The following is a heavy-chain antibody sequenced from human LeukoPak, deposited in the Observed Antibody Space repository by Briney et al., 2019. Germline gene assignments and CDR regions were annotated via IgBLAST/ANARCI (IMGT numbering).Heavy chain of an antibody. CDR2: ISYDGSNK. J-gene: IGHJ3*02. CDR1: GFTFSSYG. V-gene: IGHV3-30*18. CDR3: AKDSNYDSIPGAFDI. Sequence: PGGSLRLSCAASGFTFSSYGMHWVRQAPGKGLEWVAVISYDGSNKYYADSVKGRFTISRDNSKNTLYLQMNSLRAEDTAVYYCAKDSNYDSIPGAFDIWGQGTMVTVSS. D-gene: IGHD3-22*01.